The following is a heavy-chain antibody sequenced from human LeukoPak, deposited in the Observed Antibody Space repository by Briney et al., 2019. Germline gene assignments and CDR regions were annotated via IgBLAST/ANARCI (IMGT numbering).Heavy chain of an antibody. J-gene: IGHJ4*02. CDR3: ARDHDIAAAGDDY. CDR2: INSDGSST. V-gene: IGHV3-74*01. CDR1: GFTFSSYW. Sequence: LGGTLRLSCAASGFTFSSYWMHWVRQAPGKGLVWVSRINSDGSSTSYADSVKGRFTISRDNAKNTLYLQMNSLRAEDTAVYYCARDHDIAAAGDDYWGQGTLVTVSS. D-gene: IGHD6-13*01.